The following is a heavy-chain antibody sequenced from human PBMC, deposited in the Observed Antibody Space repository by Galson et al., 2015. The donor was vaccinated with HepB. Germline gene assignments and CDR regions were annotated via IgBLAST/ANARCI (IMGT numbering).Heavy chain of an antibody. D-gene: IGHD3-22*01. CDR1: GFTFRTYG. V-gene: IGHV3-23*01. Sequence: SLRLSCAASGFTFRTYGTNWVRQAPGKGLEWVSFITGDGGTTIYANSVEGRFSISRDNSNNTLYLQMNSLRVEDTAVYYCAKRGKTAYYYDSSLTAFDMWGQGTTVAVSS. J-gene: IGHJ3*02. CDR2: ITGDGGTT. CDR3: AKRGKTAYYYDSSLTAFDM.